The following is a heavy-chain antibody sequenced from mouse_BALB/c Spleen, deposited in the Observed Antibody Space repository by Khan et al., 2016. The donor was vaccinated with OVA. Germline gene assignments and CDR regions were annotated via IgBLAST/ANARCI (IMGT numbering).Heavy chain of an antibody. Sequence: QVQLKQSGPELKKPGETVKISCKASGYTFTKYGMNWVKQAPGKGLKWMGWINTYTGEPTYADDFKGRFAFSLETSASTAYLQINNLKNEDMATYFCARSKVNGYDERVFDYWGQGTTLTVSS. V-gene: IGHV9-1*02. D-gene: IGHD2-2*01. CDR3: ARSKVNGYDERVFDY. CDR2: INTYTGEP. J-gene: IGHJ2*01. CDR1: GYTFTKYG.